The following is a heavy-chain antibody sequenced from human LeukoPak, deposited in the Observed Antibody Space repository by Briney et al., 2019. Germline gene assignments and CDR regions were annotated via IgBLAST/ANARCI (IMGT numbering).Heavy chain of an antibody. D-gene: IGHD1-26*01. V-gene: IGHV1-2*06. CDR1: GYTFTNYY. Sequence: ASVKVSCTTSGYTFTNYYIHWVRQAPGQGLEWMGRIDPNTGGTKSAKNFQGRVTMTRDTSISTAYMALSGLRSDDTAVYYCASLYDIVGTTVDYWGQGTPATVSS. J-gene: IGHJ4*02. CDR3: ASLYDIVGTTVDY. CDR2: IDPNTGGT.